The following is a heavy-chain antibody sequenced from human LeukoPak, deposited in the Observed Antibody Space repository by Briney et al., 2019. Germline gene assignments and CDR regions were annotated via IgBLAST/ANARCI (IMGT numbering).Heavy chain of an antibody. CDR1: GGSISSGGYY. Sequence: ASETLSLTCTVSGGSISSGGYYWSWIRQPPGKGLEWIGEINHSGSTNYNPSLKSRVTISVDTSKNQFSLKLSSVTAADTAVYYCARRRGTIFGVVPSYYYYMDVWGKGTTVTVSS. J-gene: IGHJ6*03. D-gene: IGHD3-3*01. CDR3: ARRRGTIFGVVPSYYYYMDV. V-gene: IGHV4-39*07. CDR2: INHSGST.